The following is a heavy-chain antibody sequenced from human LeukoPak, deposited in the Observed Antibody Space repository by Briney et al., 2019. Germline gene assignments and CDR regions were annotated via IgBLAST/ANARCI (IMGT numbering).Heavy chain of an antibody. CDR1: GFTFSTYA. CDR3: ARALAIFGLDTTDFYMDV. D-gene: IGHD3/OR15-3a*01. CDR2: ISVSGGST. Sequence: GSLRLSCEASGFTFSTYAMSWVRQAPGKGLEWVSAISVSGGSTYYADSVKGRFTISRDNSKNTLYLQMNTLRAEDTAVYYCARALAIFGLDTTDFYMDVWGKGTTVTVSS. V-gene: IGHV3-23*01. J-gene: IGHJ6*03.